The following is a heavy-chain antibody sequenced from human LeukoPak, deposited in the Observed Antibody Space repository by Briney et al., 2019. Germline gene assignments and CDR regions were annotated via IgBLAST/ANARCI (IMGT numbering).Heavy chain of an antibody. CDR2: SNPSTGGT. V-gene: IGHV1-2*02. CDR1: AYTFTGYY. Sequence: ASGKVSCKASAYTFTGYYIHCVRQARGQGLEWIGWSNPSTGGTNYAQKFQGRVTMNRDTSINTDYMELSRLRSDDTAVYYCARYVDYYDSSGYTALDHWGQGTLVTVSS. CDR3: ARYVDYYDSSGYTALDH. D-gene: IGHD3-22*01. J-gene: IGHJ4*02.